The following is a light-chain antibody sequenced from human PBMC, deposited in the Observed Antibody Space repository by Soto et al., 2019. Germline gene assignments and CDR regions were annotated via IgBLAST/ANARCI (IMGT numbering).Light chain of an antibody. V-gene: IGLV2-14*01. CDR2: DVS. CDR3: SSYTSSSTLCV. J-gene: IGLJ1*01. CDR1: SSDVGGYNY. Sequence: QSALTQPASVSGSPGQSITISCTGTSSDVGGYNYVPWYQQHPGKAPKLMIYDVSNRPSGVSNRFSGSKSGNTASLTISGLQAEDEADYYCSSYTSSSTLCVFGTGTQLTVL.